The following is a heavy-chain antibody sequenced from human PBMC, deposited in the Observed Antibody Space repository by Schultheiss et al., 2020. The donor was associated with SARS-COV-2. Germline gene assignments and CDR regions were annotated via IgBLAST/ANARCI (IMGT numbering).Heavy chain of an antibody. CDR1: GYTFTGYY. CDR3: ARDETGIYYYYYGMDV. D-gene: IGHD1-1*01. Sequence: GESLKISCKASGYTFTGYYMHWVRQAPGQGLEWMGWINPNSGGTNYAQKFQGRVTMTRDTSISTAYMELSRLRSDDTALYYCARDETGIYYYYYGMDVWGQGTTVTVSS. J-gene: IGHJ6*02. V-gene: IGHV1-2*02. CDR2: INPNSGGT.